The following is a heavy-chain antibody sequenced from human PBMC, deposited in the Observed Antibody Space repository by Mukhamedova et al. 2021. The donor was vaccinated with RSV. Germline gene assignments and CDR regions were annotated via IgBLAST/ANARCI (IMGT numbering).Heavy chain of an antibody. J-gene: IGHJ4*02. CDR2: IDPSDSYS. CDR3: TRHSGYCSGGTCQSGSDY. V-gene: IGHV5-10-1*01. D-gene: IGHD2-15*01. Sequence: EGLEWMGRIDPSDSYSNYSPSFRGHVTMSVDRSISTAYLQWNSLQASDTAMYYCTRHSGYCSGGTCQSGSDYWGQGTLVTVPS.